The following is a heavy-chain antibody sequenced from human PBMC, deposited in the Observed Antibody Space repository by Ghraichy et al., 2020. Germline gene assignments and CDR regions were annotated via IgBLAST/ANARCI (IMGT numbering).Heavy chain of an antibody. CDR2: VSPYNDNT. J-gene: IGHJ4*02. CDR1: GYIFTSYG. CDR3: AREEGGRYYMDY. V-gene: IGHV1-18*01. D-gene: IGHD1-26*01. Sequence: ASVKVSCKASGYIFTSYGVSWVRQAPGQGLEWMGWVSPYNDNTVYAQKLQGRVTMTTDTSTSTAYMELRSLRSDDTAVYYCAREEGGRYYMDYWGQGTLVTVSS.